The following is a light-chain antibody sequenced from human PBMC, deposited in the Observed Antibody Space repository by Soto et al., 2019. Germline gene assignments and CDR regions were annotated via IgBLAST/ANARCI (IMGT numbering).Light chain of an antibody. V-gene: IGLV2-14*03. CDR3: SSYSSSGTLYV. CDR1: SSDVGDYNY. Sequence: QSAPTQPASVSGSPGQSITISCTGSSSDVGDYNYVAWYQQHPDKAPKLMIFDVSSRPSGVSNRFSGSKSGSTASLTISGLQAEDEADYFCSSYSSSGTLYVFGTGTKLTVL. CDR2: DVS. J-gene: IGLJ1*01.